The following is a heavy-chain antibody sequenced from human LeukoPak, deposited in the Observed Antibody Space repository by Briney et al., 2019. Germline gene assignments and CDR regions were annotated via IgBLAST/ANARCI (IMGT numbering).Heavy chain of an antibody. J-gene: IGHJ6*02. CDR2: INAGNGDT. CDR3: ARQAAPGSYYYYHGMDV. V-gene: IGHV1-3*01. D-gene: IGHD6-25*01. CDR1: GYTFTRHA. Sequence: ASVKVSCKASGYTFTRHAIHWVRQAPGQRLEWMGWINAGNGDTKYSQKFQGRVTFTGDTSASTAYMELSSLKSEDTAVYYCARQAAPGSYYYYHGMDVWGQGTTVTVSS.